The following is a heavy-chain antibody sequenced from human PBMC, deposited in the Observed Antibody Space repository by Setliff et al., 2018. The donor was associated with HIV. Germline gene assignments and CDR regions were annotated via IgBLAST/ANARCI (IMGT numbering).Heavy chain of an antibody. CDR3: ARSSLAAAGLGYMDV. J-gene: IGHJ6*03. D-gene: IGHD6-13*01. Sequence: SVKVSCKAPGYTFTSYGISWVRQAPGQGLEWMGGIIPIFGTANYAQKFQGRVTITADESTSTAYMELSSLRSEDTAVYYCARSSLAAAGLGYMDVWGKGTTVTVSS. V-gene: IGHV1-69*13. CDR1: GYTFTSYG. CDR2: IIPIFGTA.